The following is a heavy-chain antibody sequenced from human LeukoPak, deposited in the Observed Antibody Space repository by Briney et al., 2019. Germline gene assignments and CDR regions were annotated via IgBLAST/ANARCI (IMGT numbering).Heavy chain of an antibody. D-gene: IGHD2-2*02. CDR2: MNPNSGNT. Sequence: ASVKVSCKASGYTFTSYDINWVRQATGQGLEWMRWMNPNSGNTGYAQKFQGRVTMTRNTSVSTAYMELGSLRSEDTAVYYCARGQGYCSKTSCYTPSWFDPWGQGTLVTVSS. CDR3: ARGQGYCSKTSCYTPSWFDP. V-gene: IGHV1-8*01. J-gene: IGHJ5*02. CDR1: GYTFTSYD.